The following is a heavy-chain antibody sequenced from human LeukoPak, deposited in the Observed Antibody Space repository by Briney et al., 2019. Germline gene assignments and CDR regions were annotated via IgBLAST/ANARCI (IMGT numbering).Heavy chain of an antibody. CDR2: INSNGGST. CDR1: GFTFSSYG. CDR3: ARDEGYSYGNDY. V-gene: IGHV3-64*01. Sequence: PGGSLRLSCAASGFTFSSYGMHWVRQAPGKGLEYVSAINSNGGSTYYANSVKGRFTISRDNAKNSLYLQMNSLRDEDTAVYYCARDEGYSYGNDYWGQGALVTASS. J-gene: IGHJ4*02. D-gene: IGHD5-18*01.